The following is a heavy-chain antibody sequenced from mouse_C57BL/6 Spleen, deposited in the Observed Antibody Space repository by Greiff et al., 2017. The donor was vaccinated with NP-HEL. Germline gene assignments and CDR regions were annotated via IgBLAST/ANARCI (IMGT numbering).Heavy chain of an antibody. J-gene: IGHJ3*01. D-gene: IGHD1-1*01. V-gene: IGHV14-4*01. Sequence: EVQLQQSGAELVRPGASVKLSCTASGFNIKDDYMHWVKQRPEQGLEWIGWIDPENGDTEYASKFQGKATITADTSSNTAYLQLSSLTSEDTAVYYCTTRYGSSYAYWGQGTLVTVSA. CDR2: IDPENGDT. CDR1: GFNIKDDY. CDR3: TTRYGSSYAY.